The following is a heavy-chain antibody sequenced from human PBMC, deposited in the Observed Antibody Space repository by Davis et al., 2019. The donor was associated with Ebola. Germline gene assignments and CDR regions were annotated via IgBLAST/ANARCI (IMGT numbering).Heavy chain of an antibody. CDR1: GFTFSSHD. J-gene: IGHJ2*01. D-gene: IGHD3-10*01. CDR3: ARVGPGWYFDL. CDR2: IGTAGDT. Sequence: GESLKISCEASGFTFSSHDMHWVRQGPGKGLEWVSAIGTAGDTYYPDSVEGRFTISREDGKNSLYLQMNSLRAGDTGVYYCARVGPGWYFDLWGRGTLVTVSS. V-gene: IGHV3-13*01.